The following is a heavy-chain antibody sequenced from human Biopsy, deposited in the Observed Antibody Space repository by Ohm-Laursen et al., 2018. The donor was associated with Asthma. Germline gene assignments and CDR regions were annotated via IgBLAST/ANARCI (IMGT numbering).Heavy chain of an antibody. D-gene: IGHD4-17*01. CDR1: RDIFSSYG. Sequence: SVKVSCKGSRDIFSSYGFSWVRQAPGQGLEWMGGIIPISLTPSYARRFRGRVTISADEYTRTAYMELSSLGSEDSAVYYCAREVSTVDYGYYYFAMDVWGQGTTVTVSS. V-gene: IGHV1-69*13. CDR3: AREVSTVDYGYYYFAMDV. J-gene: IGHJ6*02. CDR2: IIPISLTP.